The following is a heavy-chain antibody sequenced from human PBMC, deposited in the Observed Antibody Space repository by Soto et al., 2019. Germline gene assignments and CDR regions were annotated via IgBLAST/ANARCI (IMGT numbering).Heavy chain of an antibody. Sequence: EVQLVESGGGRVKPGGSLRLSCAASGFTFNNYNMNWVRQPPGKALEWVSSIGTSSSYIYYAESLKGRFTISRDHAENSLYLQLNSLRAEDTAVYYCSGVLSGTPNYYYTDVWGEVTAVTVSS. V-gene: IGHV3-21*01. D-gene: IGHD2-15*01. CDR2: IGTSSSYI. CDR1: GFTFNNYN. J-gene: IGHJ6*03. CDR3: SGVLSGTPNYYYTDV.